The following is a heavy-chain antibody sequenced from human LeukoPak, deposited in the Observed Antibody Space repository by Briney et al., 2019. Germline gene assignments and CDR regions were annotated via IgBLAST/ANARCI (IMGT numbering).Heavy chain of an antibody. CDR2: IWFDGSNK. CDR1: GFIFSNDA. Sequence: GGSLRLSCAASGFIFSNDAMHWVRQAPGKGLEWVAFIWFDGSNKHYADSVKGRFTISRDSSKNTLHLQMNSLRTEDTAVYYCVRQDCSGGACYLDFWGQGTPVTVSS. CDR3: VRQDCSGGACYLDF. J-gene: IGHJ4*02. D-gene: IGHD2-15*01. V-gene: IGHV3-30*02.